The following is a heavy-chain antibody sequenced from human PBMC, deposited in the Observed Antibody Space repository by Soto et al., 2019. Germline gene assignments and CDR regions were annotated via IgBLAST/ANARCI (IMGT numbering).Heavy chain of an antibody. D-gene: IGHD6-19*01. CDR2: ISYDGSNK. CDR3: ARLGSGWSTDY. J-gene: IGHJ4*02. CDR1: GFPFSSYG. Sequence: HPGGSLRLSCSASGFPFSSYGMHWVRQAPGKGLEWVAVISYDGSNKYYADSVKGRFTISRDNSKNTVYLQMNSLRAEDTAVYYCARLGSGWSTDYWGPGTLVTAPQ. V-gene: IGHV3-30*03.